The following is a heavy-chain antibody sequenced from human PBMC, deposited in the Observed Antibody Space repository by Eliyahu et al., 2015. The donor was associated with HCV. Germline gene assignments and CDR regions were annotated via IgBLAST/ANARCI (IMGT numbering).Heavy chain of an antibody. CDR1: GFTFXNYG. V-gene: IGHV3-30*18. CDR3: AKGLAFGGISFMTDF. Sequence: QVQLVESGGGVVRPGRSLRLSCAVSGFTFXNYGMHWFRQAPGEGLEWLAVISYDGNTKFYSDSVKGRFTISRDNSKNILDLQLNSLRAEDTAVYYCAKGLAFGGISFMTDFWGQGTLVTVSS. CDR2: ISYDGNTK. D-gene: IGHD3-10*01. J-gene: IGHJ4*02.